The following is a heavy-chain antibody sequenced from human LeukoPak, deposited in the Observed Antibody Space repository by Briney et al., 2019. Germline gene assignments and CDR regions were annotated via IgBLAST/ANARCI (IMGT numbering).Heavy chain of an antibody. CDR1: EGTFSSYA. J-gene: IGHJ4*02. V-gene: IGHV1-69*05. CDR2: IIPIFGTA. CDR3: ASDYDSSGYYYPKFDY. Sequence: SSVKVSCKASEGTFSSYAISWVRQAPGQGLEWMGRIIPIFGTANYAQKSQGRVTITTDESTSTAYMELSSLRSEDTALYYCASDYDSSGYYYPKFDYWGQGTLVTVSS. D-gene: IGHD3-22*01.